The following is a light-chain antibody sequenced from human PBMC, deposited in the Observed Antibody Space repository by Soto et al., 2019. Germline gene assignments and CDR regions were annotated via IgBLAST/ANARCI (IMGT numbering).Light chain of an antibody. Sequence: QSALTQPASVSGSPGQSITISCSGTSGDIGASNYVSWYQQFPGKAPKLMISEVTNRPSGVSSRFSGSKSGNTASLTISGLQAEDEADYYCTSYTTTTTGVFGGGTKLTVL. CDR2: EVT. J-gene: IGLJ3*02. CDR3: TSYTTTTTGV. CDR1: SGDIGASNY. V-gene: IGLV2-14*01.